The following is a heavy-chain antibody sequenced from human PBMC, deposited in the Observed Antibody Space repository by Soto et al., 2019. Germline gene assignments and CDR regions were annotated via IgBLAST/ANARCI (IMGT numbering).Heavy chain of an antibody. CDR3: ERGGLEPFDY. Sequence: XGFLRLSSAAFGLNLGSYGMDWVRRAPGKGLVWVSRINDYGTTINYAESVEGRFTISRDDAKSEVYLQMKNLRAEDTAVYYCERGGLEPFDYPGEAALLTVSS. J-gene: IGHJ4*02. CDR1: GLNLGSYG. D-gene: IGHD1-1*01. V-gene: IGHV3-74*01. CDR2: INDYGTTI.